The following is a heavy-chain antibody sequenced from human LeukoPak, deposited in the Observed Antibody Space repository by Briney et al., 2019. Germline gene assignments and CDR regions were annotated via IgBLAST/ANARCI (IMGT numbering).Heavy chain of an antibody. CDR1: GGSISSSSYY. Sequence: PSETLSLTCTVSGGSISSSSYYWGWIRQPPGKGLEWIGSIYYSGSTNYNPSLKSRVTISVDTSKNQFSLKLSSVTAADTAVYYCASGGGGTLDYWGQGTLVTVSS. CDR2: IYYSGST. D-gene: IGHD1/OR15-1a*01. CDR3: ASGGGGTLDY. J-gene: IGHJ4*02. V-gene: IGHV4-39*07.